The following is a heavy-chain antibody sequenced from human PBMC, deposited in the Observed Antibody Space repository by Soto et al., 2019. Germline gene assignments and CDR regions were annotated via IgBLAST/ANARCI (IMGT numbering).Heavy chain of an antibody. CDR3: AKGRFGGYDV. CDR2: IGGTGDST. CDR1: GFTFSNYA. J-gene: IGHJ4*02. D-gene: IGHD5-12*01. Sequence: VQLLESGGGLVQPGGSLRLSCAASGFTFSNYAMTWVRQAPGKGLEWVSAIGGTGDSTYYADSVKGRFTISRDNSKTTLYLQMNSLRAEDTAVYYCAKGRFGGYDVWGQGTLVTVSS. V-gene: IGHV3-23*01.